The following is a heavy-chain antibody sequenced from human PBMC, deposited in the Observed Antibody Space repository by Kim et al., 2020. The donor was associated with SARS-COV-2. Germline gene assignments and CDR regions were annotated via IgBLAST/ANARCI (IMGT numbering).Heavy chain of an antibody. D-gene: IGHD2-2*01. J-gene: IGHJ4*02. Sequence: YYNPSLQSRVTISVDTSKNQFSLKLSSVTAADTAVYYCARDCSSTSCHDYWGQGTLVTVSS. V-gene: IGHV4-39*07. CDR3: ARDCSSTSCHDY.